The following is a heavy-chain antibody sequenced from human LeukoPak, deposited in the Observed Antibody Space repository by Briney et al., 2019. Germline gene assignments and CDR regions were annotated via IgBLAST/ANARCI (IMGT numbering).Heavy chain of an antibody. CDR2: INPNSGGT. J-gene: IGHJ6*02. CDR3: ARDSILRIQPPYGMDV. D-gene: IGHD5-18*01. V-gene: IGHV1-2*06. CDR1: GYTFTGYY. Sequence: GASVKVSCKASGYTFTGYYMHWVRQAPGQGLEWMGRINPNSGGTNYAQKFQGRVTMTRDTSICTAYMELSRLRSDDTAVYYCARDSILRIQPPYGMDVWGQGTTVTVSS.